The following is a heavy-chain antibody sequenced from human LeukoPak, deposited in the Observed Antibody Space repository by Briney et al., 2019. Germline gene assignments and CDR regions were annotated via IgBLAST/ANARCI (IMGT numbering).Heavy chain of an antibody. V-gene: IGHV4-59*02. J-gene: IGHJ4*02. CDR2: AYSTGGA. CDR3: ARSYSGDVLDE. CDR1: RGSVSRLF. Sequence: SESLCLTPVVSRGSVSRLFWHWIRPSPQKGLGWICSAYSTGGAKYTPSLQYRVTMSFDTPKNHFSLKLTPVTAADTAVYFCARSYSGDVLDEWGQGTLVVVSS. D-gene: IGHD5-12*01.